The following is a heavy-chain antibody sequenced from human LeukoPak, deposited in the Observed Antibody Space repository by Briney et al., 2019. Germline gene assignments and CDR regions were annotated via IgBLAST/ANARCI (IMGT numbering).Heavy chain of an antibody. J-gene: IGHJ4*02. D-gene: IGHD4-17*01. V-gene: IGHV7-4-1*02. CDR3: ARGYTKDMTSVTHFDY. Sequence: ASVKVSCKASGYTFTSYAMNWVRQAPGQGLEWMGWINTNTGNRTYAQGFTGRFVFSLDTSVSTAYLETSSLKAEDTAVYYCARGYTKDMTSVTHFDYWGQGTLVTVSS. CDR1: GYTFTSYA. CDR2: INTNTGNR.